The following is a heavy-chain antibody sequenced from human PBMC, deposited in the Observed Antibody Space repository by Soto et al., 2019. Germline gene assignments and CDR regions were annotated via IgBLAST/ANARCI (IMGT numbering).Heavy chain of an antibody. V-gene: IGHV1-69*13. Sequence: SVKVSCKASGGTFSSYAISWVRQAPGQGLEWMGGIIPIFGTANYAQKFQGRVTITADESTSTAYMELSSLRSEDTAVYYCGRVFLPHYYFDSSGYYRVRSYYFDYWGQGTLVTVSS. D-gene: IGHD3-22*01. CDR3: GRVFLPHYYFDSSGYYRVRSYYFDY. CDR1: GGTFSSYA. CDR2: IIPIFGTA. J-gene: IGHJ4*02.